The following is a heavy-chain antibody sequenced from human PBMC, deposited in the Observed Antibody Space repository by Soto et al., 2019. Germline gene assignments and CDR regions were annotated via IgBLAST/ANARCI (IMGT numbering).Heavy chain of an antibody. D-gene: IGHD3-3*01. Sequence: GGSLRLSCAASGFTFSSYAMSWVRQAPGKGLEWVSAISGSGGSTYYADSVKGRFTISRDNSKNTLYLQMNSLRAEDTAVYYCAKDPAPNDFWSGYYLSWDFDYWGQGTLVTVSS. CDR2: ISGSGGST. CDR1: GFTFSSYA. CDR3: AKDPAPNDFWSGYYLSWDFDY. V-gene: IGHV3-23*01. J-gene: IGHJ4*02.